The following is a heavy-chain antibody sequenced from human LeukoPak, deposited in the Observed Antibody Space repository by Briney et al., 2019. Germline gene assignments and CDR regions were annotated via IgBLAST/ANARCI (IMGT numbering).Heavy chain of an antibody. D-gene: IGHD3-22*01. CDR3: ARDSMGTYYYDSSGPSNLNWFDP. CDR2: IYTSGST. J-gene: IGHJ5*02. Sequence: ETLSLTCTVSGGSISSYYWSWIRQPAGKGLEWIGRIYTSGSTDYNPSLKSRVTMSVDTSKNQFSLKLSSVTAADTAVYYCARDSMGTYYYDSSGPSNLNWFDPWGQGTLVTVSS. V-gene: IGHV4-4*07. CDR1: GGSISSYY.